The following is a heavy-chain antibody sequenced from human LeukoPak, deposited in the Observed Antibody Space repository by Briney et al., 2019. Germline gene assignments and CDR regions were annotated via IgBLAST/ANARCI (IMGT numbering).Heavy chain of an antibody. D-gene: IGHD6-13*01. J-gene: IGHJ4*02. CDR1: GFTFSSYS. V-gene: IGHV3-21*01. CDR3: ARGIAAAGPDY. CDR2: ISSSSSYI. Sequence: GGSLRLSCAASGFTFSSYSMNWVRQAPGKGLEWVSSISSSSSYIYYADSVKGRFTISRDNAKNSLYLQMNSLRAEDTAVYYCARGIAAAGPDYWGQGTLVTVSS.